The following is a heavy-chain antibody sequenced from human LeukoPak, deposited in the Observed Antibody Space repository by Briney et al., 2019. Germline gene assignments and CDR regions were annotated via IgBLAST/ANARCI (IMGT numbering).Heavy chain of an antibody. CDR2: ISSSSSTI. CDR1: GFTFSSYS. CDR3: ARDSSSWYMDYFDY. J-gene: IGHJ4*02. D-gene: IGHD6-13*01. Sequence: GGSLRLSRAASGFTFSSYSINWVRQAPGKGLEWVSYISSSSSTIYYADSVKGRFTISRDNAKNSLYLQMNSLRDEDTAVYYCARDSSSWYMDYFDYWGQGTLVTVSS. V-gene: IGHV3-48*02.